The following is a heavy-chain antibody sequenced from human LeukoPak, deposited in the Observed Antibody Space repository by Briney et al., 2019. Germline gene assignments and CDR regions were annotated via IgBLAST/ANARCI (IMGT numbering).Heavy chain of an antibody. CDR3: ARTYSSSSGDY. CDR2: ITSSSSTI. J-gene: IGHJ4*02. D-gene: IGHD6-6*01. Sequence: GGSLRLSCAASGFTFSSYSMSWVRQAPGEGLEWVSYITSSSSTIYYADSVKGRFTISRDNAKSSLYLQMNSLRAEDTAVYYCARTYSSSSGDYWGQGTLVTVSS. CDR1: GFTFSSYS. V-gene: IGHV3-48*01.